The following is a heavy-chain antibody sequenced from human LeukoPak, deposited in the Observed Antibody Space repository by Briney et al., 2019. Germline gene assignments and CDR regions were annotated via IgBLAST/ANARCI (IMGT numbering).Heavy chain of an antibody. V-gene: IGHV3-53*01. Sequence: PGGSLRLSCAASGFTVSSNYMSWVRQAPGKGLEWVSVIYSGGSTYYADSEKGRFTISRDNSKNTLYFQMNSLRAEDTAVYYCARVTVTTTSDYLDYWGQGTLVTVSS. CDR1: GFTVSSNY. CDR2: IYSGGST. D-gene: IGHD4-17*01. J-gene: IGHJ4*02. CDR3: ARVTVTTTSDYLDY.